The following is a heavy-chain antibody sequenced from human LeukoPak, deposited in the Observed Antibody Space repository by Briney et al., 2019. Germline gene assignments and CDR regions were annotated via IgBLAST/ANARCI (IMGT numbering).Heavy chain of an antibody. CDR2: INPNSGGT. CDR1: GYTFTGYY. V-gene: IGHV1-2*02. CDR3: ARPYCSSTSCFVWFDP. D-gene: IGHD2-2*01. Sequence: ASVKVSCKASGYTFTGYYMHWVRQAPGQGLEWMGGINPNSGGTNYAQKFQGRVTMTRDTSISTAYMELSRLRSDDTAVYYCARPYCSSTSCFVWFDPWGQGTLVTVSS. J-gene: IGHJ5*02.